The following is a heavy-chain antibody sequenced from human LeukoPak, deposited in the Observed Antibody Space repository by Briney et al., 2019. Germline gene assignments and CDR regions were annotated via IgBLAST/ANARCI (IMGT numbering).Heavy chain of an antibody. CDR2: ISWDGGST. CDR1: GFTFDDYT. V-gene: IGHV3-43*01. Sequence: GGSLRLSCAASGFTFDDYTMHWVRQAPGKGLEWVSLISWDGGSTYYADSVKGRFTISRDNSKNSLYLQMNSLRAEDTALYYCARVMAVAGVASYMDVWGKGTTFTISS. CDR3: ARVMAVAGVASYMDV. D-gene: IGHD6-19*01. J-gene: IGHJ6*03.